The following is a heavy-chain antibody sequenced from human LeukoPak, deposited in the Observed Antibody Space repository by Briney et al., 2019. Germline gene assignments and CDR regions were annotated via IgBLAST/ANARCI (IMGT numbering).Heavy chain of an antibody. Sequence: SETLSLTCSVSGASISSHYWSWIRQPPGKGLEWIGYIYYSVRTNYNPSLKSRVTISVDTSKNQFSLKLSSVTAADTPVYYCASSPYCGGDCYSEFIYYYYYMDVWGKGTTVTISS. CDR2: IYYSVRT. D-gene: IGHD2-21*02. V-gene: IGHV4-59*11. CDR1: GASISSHY. J-gene: IGHJ6*03. CDR3: ASSPYCGGDCYSEFIYYYYYMDV.